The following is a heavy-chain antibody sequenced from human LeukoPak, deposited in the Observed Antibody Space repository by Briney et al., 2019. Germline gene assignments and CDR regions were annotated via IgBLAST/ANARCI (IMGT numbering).Heavy chain of an antibody. CDR2: IRSNAYGGTA. Sequence: GGSLRLSCTASEYNFGYYGMSWFRQAPGKGLEWVGFIRSNAYGGTAEYAASVKGRFTISRDDSKSIGYLQMNSLKTEDTAMYYCTRAVIAAAGIFFDYWGQGTLVTVSS. V-gene: IGHV3-49*03. CDR1: EYNFGYYG. CDR3: TRAVIAAAGIFFDY. J-gene: IGHJ4*01. D-gene: IGHD6-13*01.